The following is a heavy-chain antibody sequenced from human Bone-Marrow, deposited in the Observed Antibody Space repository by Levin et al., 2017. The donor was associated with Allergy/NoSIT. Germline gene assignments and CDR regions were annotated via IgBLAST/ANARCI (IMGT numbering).Heavy chain of an antibody. D-gene: IGHD4-17*01. Sequence: GESLKISCVVSGFTFRSYALNWVRQAPGKGLEWVALISSDETTKRYADSVRGRFTISRDNSKNTLYLQMNSLRVDDTGIYYCARDGSPYGHNYFDPWGRGVLVTVSS. CDR2: ISSDETTK. CDR1: GFTFRSYA. V-gene: IGHV3-30-3*01. CDR3: ARDGSPYGHNYFDP. J-gene: IGHJ5*02.